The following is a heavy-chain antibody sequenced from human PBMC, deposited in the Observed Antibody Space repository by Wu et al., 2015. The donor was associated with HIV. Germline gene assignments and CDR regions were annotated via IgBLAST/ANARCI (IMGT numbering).Heavy chain of an antibody. V-gene: IGHV1-2*02. CDR3: ARARDGYSPWGVDY. CDR1: GYTFTGYY. Sequence: QVQLVQSGAGVKKPGASVKVSCKASGYTFTGYYMHWVRQAPGQGLEWMGWINPNSGGTNYAQKFQGRVTMTRDTSINTAYMELSRLRSDDTAVYYCARARDGYSPWGVDYWGQGTLVTVSS. D-gene: IGHD5-24*01. CDR2: INPNSGGT. J-gene: IGHJ4*02.